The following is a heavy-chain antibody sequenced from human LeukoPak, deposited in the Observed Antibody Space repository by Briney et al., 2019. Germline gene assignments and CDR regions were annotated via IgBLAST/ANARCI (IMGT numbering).Heavy chain of an antibody. V-gene: IGHV1-69*06. J-gene: IGHJ4*02. Sequence: ASVKVSCKASGGTFSSYAISWVRQAPGQGLEWMGGIIPIFGTANYAQKFQGRVTITADKSTSTAYMELSSLRSEDTAVYYCARDAIAVATTDYWGQGTLVTVSS. CDR3: ARDAIAVATTDY. CDR1: GGTFSSYA. D-gene: IGHD6-19*01. CDR2: IIPIFGTA.